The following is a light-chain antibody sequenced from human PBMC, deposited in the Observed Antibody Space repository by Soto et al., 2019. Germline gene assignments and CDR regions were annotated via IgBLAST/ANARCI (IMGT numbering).Light chain of an antibody. Sequence: QSVLTQPPPVSGAPGQRVTISCTGSSSNIGAGYDVHWYQQLPGTAPKLLIYGNSNRPSGVPDRLSGSKSGTSASLAITGLQAEDEADYYCQSYDSSLSGSVVFGGGTKLTVL. CDR3: QSYDSSLSGSVV. V-gene: IGLV1-40*01. J-gene: IGLJ2*01. CDR2: GNS. CDR1: SSNIGAGYD.